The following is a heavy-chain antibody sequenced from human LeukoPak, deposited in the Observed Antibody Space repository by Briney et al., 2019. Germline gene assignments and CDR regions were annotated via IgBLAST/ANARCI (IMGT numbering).Heavy chain of an antibody. J-gene: IGHJ4*02. Sequence: RGSLRLSCAASGFTLSSYWMSWVRQAPGKGLEWVANRKQDGSEKYYVDFVRGRFTISRDNAKNSRYLQMNSLRAEDTAVYYCAREGSGRSLDYWGQGTLGTV. CDR2: RKQDGSEK. V-gene: IGHV3-7*04. CDR1: GFTLSSYW. CDR3: AREGSGRSLDY.